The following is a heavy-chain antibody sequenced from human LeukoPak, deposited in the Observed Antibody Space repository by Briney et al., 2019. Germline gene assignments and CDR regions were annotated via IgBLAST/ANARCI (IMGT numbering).Heavy chain of an antibody. J-gene: IGHJ4*02. D-gene: IGHD2-2*01. CDR1: GFSFSGAW. Sequence: GGSLRLSCEGSGFSFSGAWMSWVRQVPGRGLEWVARLISRRDGGTADYAAPVNGRFTISRDNSKNTLYLQMNSLRAEGTAVYYCAKDLEEYQLPRNFDYWGQGTLVTVSS. CDR3: AKDLEEYQLPRNFDY. V-gene: IGHV3-15*01. CDR2: LISRRDGGTA.